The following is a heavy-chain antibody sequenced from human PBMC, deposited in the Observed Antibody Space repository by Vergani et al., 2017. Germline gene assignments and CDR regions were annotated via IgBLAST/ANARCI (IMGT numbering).Heavy chain of an antibody. CDR3: AREGRSGGMDV. CDR2: ISGGGDTN. J-gene: IGHJ6*02. Sequence: VQLLESGGGLVQSGGSLRLSCAASGFTFNSFAMTWVRQAPGMGLEWISTISGGGDTNHYADSVKGRFTISRDNAKNSLYLQMNSLRAEDTAVYYCAREGRSGGMDVWGQGTTVTVSS. V-gene: IGHV3-23*01. D-gene: IGHD3-3*01. CDR1: GFTFNSFA.